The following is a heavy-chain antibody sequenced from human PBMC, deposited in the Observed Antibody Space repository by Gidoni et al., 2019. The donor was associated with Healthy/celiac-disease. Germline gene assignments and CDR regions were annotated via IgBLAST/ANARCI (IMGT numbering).Heavy chain of an antibody. CDR2: LSAYNGTT. J-gene: IGHJ4*02. CDR3: ARSYYDFWSGHRY. CDR1: GYTFTSYG. D-gene: IGHD3-3*01. Sequence: QVQLVQSGAEVKKPGDSVKVSCKAFGYTFTSYGNSWWRQAPGQGLEWMGWLSAYNGTTNYAQKLKGRVTMTTDKSTSTAYMELRSLRSDATAVYYCARSYYDFWSGHRYWGQGTLVTVSS. V-gene: IGHV1-18*01.